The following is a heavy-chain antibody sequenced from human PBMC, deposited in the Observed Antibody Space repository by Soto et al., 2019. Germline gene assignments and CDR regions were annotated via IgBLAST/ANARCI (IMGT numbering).Heavy chain of an antibody. CDR2: IIPIFGTA. Sequence: EASVKVSCKASGGTFSGYAISWVRQAPGQGLEWMGGIIPIFGTANYAQKFQGRVTITADKSTSTAYMELSSLRSEDTAVYYCARDSAAVAVGWFDPWGQGTLVTVSS. D-gene: IGHD6-19*01. CDR1: GGTFSGYA. J-gene: IGHJ5*02. V-gene: IGHV1-69*06. CDR3: ARDSAAVAVGWFDP.